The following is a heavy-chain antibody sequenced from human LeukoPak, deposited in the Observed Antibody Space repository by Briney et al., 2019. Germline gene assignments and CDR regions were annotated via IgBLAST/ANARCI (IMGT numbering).Heavy chain of an antibody. D-gene: IGHD2-2*01. CDR2: IYYSGST. Sequence: PSETLSLTCTVSGDSINIYYWTWIRQPPGKGLEWFGYIYYSGSTNYNPSLKSRVTISVDTSKNQFSLKLDSVTAADTAVYYCARQVPYTSRPDYWGQGTLVTVSS. J-gene: IGHJ4*02. V-gene: IGHV4-59*08. CDR1: GDSINIYY. CDR3: ARQVPYTSRPDY.